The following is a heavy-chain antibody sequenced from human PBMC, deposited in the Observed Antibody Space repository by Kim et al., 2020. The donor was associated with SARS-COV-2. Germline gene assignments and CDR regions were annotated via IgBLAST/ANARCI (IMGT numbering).Heavy chain of an antibody. CDR2: INTNNGNT. D-gene: IGHD1-1*01. Sequence: ASVKVSCKASGYTFTSFAMNWVRQAPGQGLEWIGWINTNNGNTGYAQGFSGRFVFSLDTSVSTAYLHISSLKAEDTAVYYCARESFCNATNCYNGMDVWGQGTTVTVSS. V-gene: IGHV7-4-1*02. CDR1: GYTFTSFA. J-gene: IGHJ6*02. CDR3: ARESFCNATNCYNGMDV.